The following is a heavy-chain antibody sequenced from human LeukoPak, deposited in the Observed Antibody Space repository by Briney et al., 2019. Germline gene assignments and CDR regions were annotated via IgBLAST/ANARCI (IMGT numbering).Heavy chain of an antibody. Sequence: SQTLSRTCTVAGGSISSGGYYWSWIRQHPGKGLEWIGYIYYSGSTYYNPSLKSRVTISVDTSKNQFSLKLSSVTAADTAVYYCASCTTGSYLDYWGQGTLVTVSS. J-gene: IGHJ4*02. CDR2: IYYSGST. CDR3: ASCTTGSYLDY. D-gene: IGHD3-10*01. CDR1: GGSISSGGYY. V-gene: IGHV4-31*03.